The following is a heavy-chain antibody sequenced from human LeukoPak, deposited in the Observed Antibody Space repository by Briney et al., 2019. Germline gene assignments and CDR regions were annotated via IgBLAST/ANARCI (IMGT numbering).Heavy chain of an antibody. CDR3: AKDLDSSGWYLSYYYYYGMDV. V-gene: IGHV3-30*18. J-gene: IGHJ6*02. D-gene: IGHD6-19*01. CDR2: ISYNGSNK. CDR1: GFTFSSYG. Sequence: GGSLRLSCAASGFTFSSYGMHWVRQAPGKGLEWVAVISYNGSNKYYADSVKGRFTISRDNSKNTLYLQMNSLRAEDTAVYYCAKDLDSSGWYLSYYYYYGMDVWGQGTTVTVSS.